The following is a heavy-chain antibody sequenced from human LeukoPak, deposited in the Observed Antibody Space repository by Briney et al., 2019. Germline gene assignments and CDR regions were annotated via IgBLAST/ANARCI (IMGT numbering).Heavy chain of an antibody. D-gene: IGHD1-26*01. CDR3: ARLNRVWLGDSGSRKYYYYMDV. CDR1: GYTFTSYD. J-gene: IGHJ6*03. V-gene: IGHV1-8*01. CDR2: MNPNSGNT. Sequence: GASVKVSCKASGYTFTSYDINWVRQATGQGLEWMGWMNPNSGNTGYAQKFQGRVTMTRNTSIGTAYMELSSLRSEDTAVYYCARLNRVWLGDSGSRKYYYYMDVWGKGTTVTISS.